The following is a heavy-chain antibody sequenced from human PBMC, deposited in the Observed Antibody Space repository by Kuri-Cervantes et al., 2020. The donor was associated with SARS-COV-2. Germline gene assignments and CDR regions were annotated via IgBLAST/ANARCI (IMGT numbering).Heavy chain of an antibody. D-gene: IGHD2-21*01. CDR2: VSSDGTNQ. Sequence: GGSLRLSCVASGFTFSDVWMHWVRQAPGKGLEWVAMVSSDGTNQSYADSVKGRFTISRDNSKNTLHLQIISLRTEDTGVFYCARARVGVFDFWGQGALVTVSS. CDR3: ARARVGVFDF. J-gene: IGHJ4*02. V-gene: IGHV3-30*03. CDR1: GFTFSDVW.